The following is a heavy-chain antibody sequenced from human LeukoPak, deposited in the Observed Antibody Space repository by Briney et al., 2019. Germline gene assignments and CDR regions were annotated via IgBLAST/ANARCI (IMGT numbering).Heavy chain of an antibody. D-gene: IGHD2-21*02. V-gene: IGHV1-2*02. Sequence: ASVKVSCKASGYTFTGYYMHWVRQAPGQGLEWVGWINPNSGGTNYAQKFQGRVTMTRDTSISTAYMELSRLRSDDTAVYYCARVPFSYCGGDCYFDYWGQGTLVTVSS. J-gene: IGHJ4*02. CDR1: GYTFTGYY. CDR3: ARVPFSYCGGDCYFDY. CDR2: INPNSGGT.